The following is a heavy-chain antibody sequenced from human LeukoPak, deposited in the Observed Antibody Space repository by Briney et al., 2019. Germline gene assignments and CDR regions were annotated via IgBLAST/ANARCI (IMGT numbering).Heavy chain of an antibody. CDR3: ARAREISGWSYKSIYFDY. CDR1: GFTFSSYA. Sequence: PGGSLRLSCAASGFTFSSYAMHWVRQAPGKGLEYVSAISSNGGSTYYANSVKGRFTISRDNSKNTLYLQMGSLRAEDTAVYYCARAREISGWSYKSIYFDYWGQGTLVTVSS. J-gene: IGHJ4*02. CDR2: ISSNGGST. V-gene: IGHV3-64*01. D-gene: IGHD6-19*01.